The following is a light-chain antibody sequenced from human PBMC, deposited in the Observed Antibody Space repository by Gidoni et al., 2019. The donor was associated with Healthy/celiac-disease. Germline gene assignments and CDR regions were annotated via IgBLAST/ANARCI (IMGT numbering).Light chain of an antibody. J-gene: IGKJ2*03. CDR1: QGISSY. V-gene: IGKV1-8*01. CDR3: QQYYSYPYS. CDR2: AAS. Sequence: AIRMTKSPSSFSASTGDRVTITCRASQGISSYLAWYQQKPGKAPKLLIYAASTLQGGVLSRFSDSGSGTDFTLTISCLQSEDFATSYCQQYYSYPYSFGQGTKLEIK.